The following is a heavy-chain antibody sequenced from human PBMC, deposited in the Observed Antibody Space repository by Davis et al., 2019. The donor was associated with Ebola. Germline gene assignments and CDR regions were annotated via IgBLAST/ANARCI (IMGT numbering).Heavy chain of an antibody. Sequence: GGSLRLSCAASGFRFSDYNMSWVRQAPGKGLEWVSAITSSGGSTYYADSVKGRFAISRDNSKNTLYLQITSLRAEDTAVYYCAKDMIDEGLSSPHPDFQHWGQGTLVTVSS. D-gene: IGHD3-22*01. V-gene: IGHV3-23*01. J-gene: IGHJ1*01. CDR2: ITSSGGST. CDR3: AKDMIDEGLSSPHPDFQH. CDR1: GFRFSDYN.